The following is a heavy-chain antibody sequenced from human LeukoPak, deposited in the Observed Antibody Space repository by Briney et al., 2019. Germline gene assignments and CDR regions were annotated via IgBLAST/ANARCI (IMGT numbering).Heavy chain of an antibody. CDR1: GYTFTGYY. CDR2: INPNSGGT. CDR3: ARASGCSSTSCYMGGRYYYYYHMDV. D-gene: IGHD2-2*02. Sequence: GASVKVSCKASGYTFTGYYMHWVRQAPGQGLEWMGWINPNSGGTNYAQKFQGRVTMTRDTSISTAYMELSRLRSDDTAVYYCARASGCSSTSCYMGGRYYYYYHMDVWGKGTTVTVSS. V-gene: IGHV1-2*02. J-gene: IGHJ6*03.